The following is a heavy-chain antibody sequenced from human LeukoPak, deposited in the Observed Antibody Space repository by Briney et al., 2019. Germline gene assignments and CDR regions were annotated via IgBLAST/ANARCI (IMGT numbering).Heavy chain of an antibody. CDR1: GGSFSDYY. Sequence: PSETLSLTCAVYGGSFSDYYWNWIRQPPGKGLEWIGEINHSGSTNYNPSLKSRVTISVDTSKNQFSLKLSSVTAADTAVYYCARASRLLGYCSGGSCYTVDYWGQGTLVTVSS. J-gene: IGHJ4*02. CDR3: ARASRLLGYCSGGSCYTVDY. D-gene: IGHD2-15*01. V-gene: IGHV4-34*01. CDR2: INHSGST.